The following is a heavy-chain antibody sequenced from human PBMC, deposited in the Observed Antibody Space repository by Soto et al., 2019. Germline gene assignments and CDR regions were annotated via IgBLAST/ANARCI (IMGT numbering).Heavy chain of an antibody. D-gene: IGHD3-3*01. CDR2: INAGNGNT. CDR3: ARGGITIFGVFITHQWDFDY. J-gene: IGHJ4*02. Sequence: QVQLVQSGAEVKKPGASVKVSCKASGYTFTSYAMHWVLQAPGQRLEWMGWINAGNGNTKYSQKFQGRVTITRDTYASTAYMELSSLRSEDTAVYYCARGGITIFGVFITHQWDFDYWGQGTLVTVSS. V-gene: IGHV1-3*01. CDR1: GYTFTSYA.